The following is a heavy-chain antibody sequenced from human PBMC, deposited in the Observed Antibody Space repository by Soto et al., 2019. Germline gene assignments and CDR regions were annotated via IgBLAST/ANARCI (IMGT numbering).Heavy chain of an antibody. CDR1: GYSFSSYT. J-gene: IGHJ5*02. CDR2: IRAYSGNT. Sequence: ASVKVSCKASGYSFSSYTINWVRQAPGQGLEWLGWIRAYSGNTKYVEKLQGGVTMTTDTSTRTAYMELRSLRSDDTAVYYCARKSSSSSWFDPWGQGTLVTVSS. CDR3: ARKSSSSSWFDP. D-gene: IGHD6-6*01. V-gene: IGHV1-18*04.